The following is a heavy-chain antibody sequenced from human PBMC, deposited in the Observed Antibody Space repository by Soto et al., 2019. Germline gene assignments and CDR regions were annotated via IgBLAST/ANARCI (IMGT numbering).Heavy chain of an antibody. Sequence: QVQLVQSGAEVKKPGASVKVSCKASGYTFTSYYMHWVRQAPGQGLEWMGIINPSGGSTSYAQKFKGRVTXXRXTXXSTVYMELSSLRSEDTAVYYCARMGDDSLTGLGDYWGQGTLVTVSS. CDR3: ARMGDDSLTGLGDY. J-gene: IGHJ4*02. CDR2: INPSGGST. V-gene: IGHV1-46*01. D-gene: IGHD3-9*01. CDR1: GYTFTSYY.